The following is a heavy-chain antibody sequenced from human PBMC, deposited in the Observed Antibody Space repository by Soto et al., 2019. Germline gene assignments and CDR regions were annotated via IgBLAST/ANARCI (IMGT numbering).Heavy chain of an antibody. CDR2: INSDGSST. CDR3: ARDAGSGLDY. V-gene: IGHV3-74*01. J-gene: IGHJ4*02. Sequence: GGSLRLPCAASGFTFSSYWMHWVRQAPGKWLVWVSRINSDGSSTSYADSVKGRFTISRDNAKNTLYLQMNSLRAEDTAVYYCARDAGSGLDYWGQGTLVTVSS. CDR1: GFTFSSYW. D-gene: IGHD3-3*01.